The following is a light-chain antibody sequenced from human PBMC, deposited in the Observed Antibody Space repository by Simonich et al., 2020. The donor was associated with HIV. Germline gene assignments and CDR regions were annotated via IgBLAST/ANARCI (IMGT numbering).Light chain of an antibody. CDR3: QQRSNWPLT. J-gene: IGKJ4*01. CDR1: QSVSTY. CDR2: DAS. Sequence: EIVLTQSPATLSLSPGERATLSCRASQSVSTYLALYQQRPGQAPRLLIYDASNSATGLPASFSGSGSGTDFTLTISSLEPEDFAVYYCQQRSNWPLTFGGGTKVEIK. V-gene: IGKV3-11*01.